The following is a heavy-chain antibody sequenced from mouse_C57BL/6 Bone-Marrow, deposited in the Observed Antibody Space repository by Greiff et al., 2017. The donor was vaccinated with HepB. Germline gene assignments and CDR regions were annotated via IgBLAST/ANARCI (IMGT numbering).Heavy chain of an antibody. CDR3: ARGGLRLRLDY. Sequence: QVQLQQSGAELARPGASVKMSCKASGYTFTSYTMHWVKQRPGQGLEWIGYINPSSGYTKYNQKFKDKATLTADKSSSTAYMQLSSLTSEDSAVYYCARGGLRLRLDYWGQGTSVTVSS. J-gene: IGHJ4*01. V-gene: IGHV1-4*01. CDR2: INPSSGYT. CDR1: GYTFTSYT. D-gene: IGHD3-2*02.